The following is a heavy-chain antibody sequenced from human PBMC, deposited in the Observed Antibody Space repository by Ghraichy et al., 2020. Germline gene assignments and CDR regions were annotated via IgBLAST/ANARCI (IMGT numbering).Heavy chain of an antibody. CDR1: GFTFDSYA. CDR3: AKAWGYCVGGAGPPYNWFDP. D-gene: IGHD2-21*01. CDR2: ISGDGGNT. Sequence: GESLNISCAASGFTFDSYAMTWVRQAPGKGLEWVSGISGDGGNTYYADSVKGRFTISRDNSRNTLFLQMTSLRAEDTAVYYCAKAWGYCVGGAGPPYNWFDPWGQGTLVTVSS. V-gene: IGHV3-23*01. J-gene: IGHJ5*02.